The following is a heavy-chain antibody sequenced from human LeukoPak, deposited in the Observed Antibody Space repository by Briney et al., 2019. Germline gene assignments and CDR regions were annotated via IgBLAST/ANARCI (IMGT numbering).Heavy chain of an antibody. CDR2: ISGDGGST. CDR3: ARESDSSGWYDS. V-gene: IGHV3-43*02. J-gene: IGHJ5*01. CDR1: GFSFDDYA. Sequence: GGSLRLSCAAPGFSFDDYAIHWVRQAPGKGLEWVSLISGDGGSTFYADSVKGRFTISRDNSKNSLYLQMSSLRSEDTALYDCARESDSSGWYDSWGQGTLVTVSS. D-gene: IGHD3-22*01.